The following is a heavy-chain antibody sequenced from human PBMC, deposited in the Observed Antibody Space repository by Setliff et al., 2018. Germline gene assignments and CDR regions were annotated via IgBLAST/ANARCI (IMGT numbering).Heavy chain of an antibody. CDR2: IYYSGST. V-gene: IGHV4-39*01. J-gene: IGHJ6*03. CDR1: GGSISSSSYY. CDR3: ARHKSNGSGSYPSLYMDV. Sequence: SETLSLTCTVSGGSISSSSYYWGLIRQPPGKGLEWVATIYYSGSTYSNPSLKSRLNISVDAPDNQFSVKLSSVTAADTAVYYRARHKSNGSGSYPSLYMDVWGKGIMVTVSS. D-gene: IGHD3-10*01.